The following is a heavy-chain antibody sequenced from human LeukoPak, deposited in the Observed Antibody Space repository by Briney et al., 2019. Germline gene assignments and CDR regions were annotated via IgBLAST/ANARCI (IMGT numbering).Heavy chain of an antibody. V-gene: IGHV3-30*04. CDR3: AWDHLDY. J-gene: IGHJ4*02. Sequence: GGSLRLSCAASGFTFSSYAMHWVRQAPGKGLEWVAIISYDGSNKYYADSVKGRFTISRDNSKNTLYLQMNSLRAEDTAVYYCAWDHLDYWGQGTLGTVSS. CDR1: GFTFSSYA. CDR2: ISYDGSNK.